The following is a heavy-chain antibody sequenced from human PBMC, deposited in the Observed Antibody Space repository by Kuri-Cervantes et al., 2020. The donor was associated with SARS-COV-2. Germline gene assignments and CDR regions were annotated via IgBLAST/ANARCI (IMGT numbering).Heavy chain of an antibody. J-gene: IGHJ6*02. CDR3: ASMVRGNYGTDV. Sequence: GGSLRLSCAASGFTFSSYAMSWVRQAPGKGLEWVSVIYSGGSSTYYADSVKGRFTISRDNSKNTLYLQMNSLRAEDTAVYYCASMVRGNYGTDVWGQGTTVTVS. D-gene: IGHD3-10*01. CDR1: GFTFSSYA. CDR2: IYSGGSST. V-gene: IGHV3-23*03.